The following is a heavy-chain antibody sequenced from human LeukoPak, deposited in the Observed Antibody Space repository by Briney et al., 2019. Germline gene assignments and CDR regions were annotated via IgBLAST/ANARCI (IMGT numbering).Heavy chain of an antibody. J-gene: IGHJ4*02. CDR3: ARYCSSTSCYSDY. CDR1: GYTFTGYY. Sequence: ASVKVSCKASGYTFTGYYMHWVRQAPGQGLEYMGRINPISGGTVYAQKFQGRVTMTRDTSITTAYMELTRLTSDGTAVYYCARYCSSTSCYSDYWGQGTLVTVSS. CDR2: INPISGGT. D-gene: IGHD2-2*01. V-gene: IGHV1-2*06.